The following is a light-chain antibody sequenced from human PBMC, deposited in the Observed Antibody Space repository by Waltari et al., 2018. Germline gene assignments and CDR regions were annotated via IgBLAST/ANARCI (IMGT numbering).Light chain of an antibody. J-gene: IGLJ2*01. CDR2: EVS. CDR1: TSDVGSYKY. V-gene: IGLV2-8*01. CDR3: SSYAGRNSFNVL. Sequence: QSALTQPPSASGSPGQSVTISCTGTTSDVGSYKYVSWYQQHPGKAPKLLIYEVSERPSGVPDRFSGSKSGNTASLTVSGLQADDEADYYRSSYAGRNSFNVLFGGGTKLTVL.